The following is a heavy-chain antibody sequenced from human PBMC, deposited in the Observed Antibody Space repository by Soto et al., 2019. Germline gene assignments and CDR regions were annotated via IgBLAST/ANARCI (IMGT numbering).Heavy chain of an antibody. CDR1: RYIFTAYF. CDR3: ASHDPGARFDP. J-gene: IGHJ5*02. D-gene: IGHD1-1*01. Sequence: QVQLVQSGSEVKKPGASVKVSCKAPRYIFTAYFMHWVRQAPGQGLEGMGWINPNNGATHYGLSFQGRVTMTRDTSISTAYMELSSLRSDDTAVYYCASHDPGARFDPWGQGTLVIVSS. CDR2: INPNNGAT. V-gene: IGHV1-2*02.